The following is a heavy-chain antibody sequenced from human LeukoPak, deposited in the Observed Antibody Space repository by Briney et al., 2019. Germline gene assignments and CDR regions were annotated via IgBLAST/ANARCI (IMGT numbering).Heavy chain of an antibody. J-gene: IGHJ4*02. CDR2: INSDGSSI. CDR1: GFTFSSYW. Sequence: GGSLRLSCAASGFTFSSYWMHWVRQAPGKGLVWVSRINSDGSSITCADSVKGRFTISRDNAKNTRYLQMNSLRVEDTAVYYCAREGRVSGYDFDCWGQGTLVTVSS. V-gene: IGHV3-74*03. D-gene: IGHD5-12*01. CDR3: AREGRVSGYDFDC.